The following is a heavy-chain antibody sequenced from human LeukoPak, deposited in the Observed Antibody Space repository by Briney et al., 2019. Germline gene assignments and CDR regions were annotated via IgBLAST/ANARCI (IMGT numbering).Heavy chain of an antibody. V-gene: IGHV3-30*03. CDR1: GFTLSTCG. D-gene: IGHD5-24*01. J-gene: IGHJ5*02. CDR3: ARDGLRGNNWFDP. Sequence: PGGSLRLSCAASGFTLSTCGMHWVRQAPGKGLEWVAMISHDGNSKQYADFAKGRFTISRDNSKNTLYLEMNSLRTEDTAVYYCARDGLRGNNWFDPWGQGTLVTVSS. CDR2: ISHDGNSK.